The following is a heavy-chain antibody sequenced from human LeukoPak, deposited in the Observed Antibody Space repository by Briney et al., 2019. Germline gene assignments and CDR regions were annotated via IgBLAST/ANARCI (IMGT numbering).Heavy chain of an antibody. CDR1: GFTFSSYV. D-gene: IGHD3-10*01. J-gene: IGHJ4*02. V-gene: IGHV3-23*01. Sequence: GGSLILSCSASGFTFSSYVMTWVRQAPGQGLEWVSAISGSGDDTYYADSVKGRFTISRDNSKNTLYLQMNSLRAEDTAVYYCAKKEAMIRGVPYYYDFWGQGTLVTVSS. CDR2: ISGSGDDT. CDR3: AKKEAMIRGVPYYYDF.